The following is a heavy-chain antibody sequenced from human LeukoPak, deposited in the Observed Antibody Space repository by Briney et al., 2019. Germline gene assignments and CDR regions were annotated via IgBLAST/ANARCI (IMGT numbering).Heavy chain of an antibody. CDR2: IKQDGSGK. V-gene: IGHV3-7*03. CDR3: ATSYDMGWLIGY. CDR1: GFTFGDTW. Sequence: PGGSLRLSCAASGFTFGDTWMNWVRQVPGQGLEWVANIKQDGSGKFYVASVKGRFTISRDNGKSSLYLQMNSLRAEDTALYYCATSYDMGWLIGYWGQGTLVTVSS. D-gene: IGHD3/OR15-3a*01. J-gene: IGHJ4*02.